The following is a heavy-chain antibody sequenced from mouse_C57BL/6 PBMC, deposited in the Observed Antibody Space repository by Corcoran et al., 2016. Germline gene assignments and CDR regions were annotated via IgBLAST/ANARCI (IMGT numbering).Heavy chain of an antibody. CDR1: GYTFTDYY. V-gene: IGHV1-26*01. CDR2: INPNNGGT. CDR3: ARIRVYYDYGFAY. D-gene: IGHD2-4*01. Sequence: EVQLQQSGPELVKPGASVKISCKASGYTFTDYYMNWVKQSHVKSLEWIGDINPNNGGTSYNQKFKGKATLTVDKSSSTAYMELRSLTSEDSAVYYCARIRVYYDYGFAYWGQGTLVTVSA. J-gene: IGHJ3*01.